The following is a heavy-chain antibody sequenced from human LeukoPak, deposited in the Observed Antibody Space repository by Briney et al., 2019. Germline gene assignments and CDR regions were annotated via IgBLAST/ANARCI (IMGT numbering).Heavy chain of an antibody. CDR3: ARRLWLALDY. CDR2: INHSGST. D-gene: IGHD6-19*01. V-gene: IGHV4-34*01. CDR1: GGSFSGYY. Sequence: SETLSLTCAVYGGSFSGYYWSWIRQPPGKGLEWIGEINHSGSTNYNPSLKSRVTISVDTSKNQFSLKLSSVTAADTAVYYCARRLWLALDYWGQGTLVTVSS. J-gene: IGHJ4*02.